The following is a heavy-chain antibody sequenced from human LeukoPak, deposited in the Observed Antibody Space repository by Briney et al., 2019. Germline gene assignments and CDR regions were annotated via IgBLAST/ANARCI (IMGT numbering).Heavy chain of an antibody. J-gene: IGHJ3*02. CDR1: GYSISSGYY. Sequence: SETLSLTCTVSGYSISSGYYWGWIRQPPGKGLEWIGSIYHSGSTYYNPSLKSRVTISVDTSKNQFSLKLSSVTAADTAVYYCARGGGGIVGATSHAFDIWGQGTRVTVSS. CDR2: IYHSGST. CDR3: ARGGGGIVGATSHAFDI. V-gene: IGHV4-38-2*02. D-gene: IGHD1-26*01.